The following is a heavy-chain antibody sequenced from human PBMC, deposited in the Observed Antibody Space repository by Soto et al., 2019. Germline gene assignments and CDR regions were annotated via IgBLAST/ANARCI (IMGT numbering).Heavy chain of an antibody. CDR3: ARDPKVRRGEVVVPAAISYYGMDV. V-gene: IGHV1-46*01. Sequence: ASVKVSCKASGYTFTSYYMHWVRQAPGQGLEWMGIINPSGGSTSYAQKFQGRVTMTRDTSTSTVYMELSSLRSEDTAVYYCARDPKVRRGEVVVPAAISYYGMDVWGQGTTVTVSS. CDR1: GYTFTSYY. CDR2: INPSGGST. D-gene: IGHD2-2*01. J-gene: IGHJ6*02.